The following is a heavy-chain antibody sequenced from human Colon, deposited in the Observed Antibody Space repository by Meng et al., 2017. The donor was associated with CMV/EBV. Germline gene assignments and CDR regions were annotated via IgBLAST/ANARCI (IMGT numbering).Heavy chain of an antibody. J-gene: IGHJ3*02. CDR3: VTTAVFEGIVHDAFDI. Sequence: GGSLRLSCRASGLALSSFWMSWVRQTPGKGLEWVASIQQDGSLTYYVDSVKGRFTISRDNAKNSLYLEMNSLRAEDTAVYYCVTTAVFEGIVHDAFDIWGQGTVVTVSS. CDR1: GLALSSFW. CDR2: IQQDGSLT. V-gene: IGHV3-7*01. D-gene: IGHD3-3*01.